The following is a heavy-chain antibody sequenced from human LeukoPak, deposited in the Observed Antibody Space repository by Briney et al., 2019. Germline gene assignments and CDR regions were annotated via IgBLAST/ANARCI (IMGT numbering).Heavy chain of an antibody. Sequence: GGSLRLSCAVSGIIFSSYGMHWVRQAPGKGLEWVAFIRYDGSNKYYADSVKGRFTISRDNSKDTLYLQMNRLRGEDTAVYYCAKVGSGWYGVDYWGQGTLVTVSS. CDR1: GIIFSSYG. CDR2: IRYDGSNK. CDR3: AKVGSGWYGVDY. V-gene: IGHV3-30*02. J-gene: IGHJ4*02. D-gene: IGHD6-19*01.